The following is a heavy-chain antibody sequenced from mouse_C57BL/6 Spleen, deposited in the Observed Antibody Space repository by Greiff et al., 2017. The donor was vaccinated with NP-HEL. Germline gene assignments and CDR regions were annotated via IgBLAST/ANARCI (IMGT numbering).Heavy chain of an antibody. CDR1: GFTFTDYY. Sequence: EVQGVESGGGLVQPGGSLSLSCAASGFTFTDYYMSWVRQPPGTALEWLGFISNKANGYTTEYSASVKGRFTISRDNSQSILYLQMNALRAEDSATEYCARYYYGSSYMDYWGQGTSVTVSS. CDR3: ARYYYGSSYMDY. CDR2: ISNKANGYTT. D-gene: IGHD1-1*01. J-gene: IGHJ4*01. V-gene: IGHV7-3*01.